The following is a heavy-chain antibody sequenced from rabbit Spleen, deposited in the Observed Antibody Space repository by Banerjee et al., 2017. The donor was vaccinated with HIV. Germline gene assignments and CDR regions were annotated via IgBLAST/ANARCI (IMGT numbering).Heavy chain of an antibody. V-gene: IGHV1S45*01. J-gene: IGHJ6*01. Sequence: QEQLVESGGGLVQPGASLGLTCTASGFSFSRSYDMCWVRQAPGKGLEWIACIYTGNYKSYYASWAKGRFTISKTSSTTVTLQMTSLTAVDTATYFCARGDTGSSYSNVIRGMDFWGQGTLVTVS. CDR2: IYTGNYKS. D-gene: IGHD8-1*01. CDR1: GFSFSRSYD. CDR3: ARGDTGSSYSNVIRGMDF.